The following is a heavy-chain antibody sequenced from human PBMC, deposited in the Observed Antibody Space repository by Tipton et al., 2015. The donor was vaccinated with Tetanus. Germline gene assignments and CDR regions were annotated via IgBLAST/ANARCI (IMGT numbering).Heavy chain of an antibody. D-gene: IGHD4-17*01. V-gene: IGHV4-39*01. CDR2: IYYSGSS. J-gene: IGHJ3*01. CDR3: ARPSTTVTPRAFDV. Sequence: TLSLTCNVSGASMSSSSYYWDWIRQPPGKGLEWIGSIYYSGSSYYNPSLESRVTISLDTPKNRFSLKLTSVTAADAAVYYCARPSTTVTPRAFDVWGQGTMVTVSS. CDR1: GASMSSSSYY.